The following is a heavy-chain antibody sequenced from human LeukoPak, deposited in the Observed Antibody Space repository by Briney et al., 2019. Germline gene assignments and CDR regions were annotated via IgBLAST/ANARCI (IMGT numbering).Heavy chain of an antibody. CDR3: ARAAYCSSTSCYTVYYYGMDV. J-gene: IGHJ6*02. CDR2: IIPIFGIA. Sequence: SVKVSCKASGGTFSSYAISWVRQAPGQGLEWMGRIIPIFGIANYAQKFQGRVTITADKSTSTAYMELSSLRSEDTAVYYCARAAYCSSTSCYTVYYYGMDVWGQGTTATVSS. CDR1: GGTFSSYA. D-gene: IGHD2-2*02. V-gene: IGHV1-69*04.